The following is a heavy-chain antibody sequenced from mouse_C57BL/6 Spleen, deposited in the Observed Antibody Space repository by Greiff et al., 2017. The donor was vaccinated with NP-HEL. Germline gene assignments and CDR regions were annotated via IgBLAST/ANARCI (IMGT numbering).Heavy chain of an antibody. CDR1: GFNIKNTY. CDR3: GKGGLRTAMDY. J-gene: IGHJ4*01. Sequence: DVKLQESVAELVRPGASVKLSCTASGFNIKNTYMHWVKQRPEQGLEWIGRIDPANGNTKYAPKFQGKATITADTSSNTAYLQLSSLTSEDTAIYYRGKGGLRTAMDYRGQRTSVTVSS. D-gene: IGHD2-12*01. CDR2: IDPANGNT. V-gene: IGHV14-3*01.